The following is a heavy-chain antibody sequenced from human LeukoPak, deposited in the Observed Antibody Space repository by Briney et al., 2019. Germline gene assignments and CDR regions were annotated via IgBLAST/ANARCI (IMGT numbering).Heavy chain of an antibody. V-gene: IGHV4-39*01. CDR1: GDSISSSSYY. CDR2: IYYSGST. CDR3: ARHEPLAVSGTFGMDV. Sequence: SETLSLTCSVSGDSISSSSYYWGWIRQPPGKGLEWIGIIYYSGSTYYKPSLKSRVTISVDTSETQSSLKLSSVTAADTAVYYCARHEPLAVSGTFGMDVWGQGTTVTVSS. D-gene: IGHD6-19*01. J-gene: IGHJ6*02.